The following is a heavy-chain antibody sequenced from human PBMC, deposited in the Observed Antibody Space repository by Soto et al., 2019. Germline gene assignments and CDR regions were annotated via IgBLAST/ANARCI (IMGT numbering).Heavy chain of an antibody. CDR1: GFTFSSYC. J-gene: IGHJ4*02. V-gene: IGHV3-30*18. Sequence: GGSLRLSCAASGFTFSSYCMHWVRQAPGKGLEWVAVISYDGSNKYYADSVKGRFTISRDNSKNTLYLQMNSLRAEDTAVYYCAKDLRYDFWSGPFDYWGQGTLVTVSS. D-gene: IGHD3-3*01. CDR3: AKDLRYDFWSGPFDY. CDR2: ISYDGSNK.